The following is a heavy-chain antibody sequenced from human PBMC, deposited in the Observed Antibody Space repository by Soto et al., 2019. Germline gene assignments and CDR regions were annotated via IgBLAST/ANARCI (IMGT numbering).Heavy chain of an antibody. CDR2: ISYDGGSK. CDR3: AKAQLAITVVVADYFDS. J-gene: IGHJ4*02. V-gene: IGHV3-30*18. Sequence: QVQLVESGGGVVQPGKSLRLSCAASGFTFSTYGIHWVRQAPGKGLEWVALISYDGGSKYYGDSVKGLFIISRDNSHNTVSLQMNSLRADDTAVYVCAKAQLAITVVVADYFDSWGQGTLVTVSS. CDR1: GFTFSTYG. D-gene: IGHD2-21*01.